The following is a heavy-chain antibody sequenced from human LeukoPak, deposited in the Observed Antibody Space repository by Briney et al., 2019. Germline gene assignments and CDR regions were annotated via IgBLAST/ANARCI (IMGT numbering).Heavy chain of an antibody. CDR1: GFTFSSYA. CDR3: AKDQEKDHYYGSGSGY. Sequence: GGSLRLSCAASGFTFSSYAMTWVGQAPGKGLEWVSAISASGGSTYYADSVKGRFTISRDNSKNTLSLQMNSLRAEDTALYYCAKDQEKDHYYGSGSGYWGQGTLVTVSA. J-gene: IGHJ4*02. CDR2: ISASGGST. V-gene: IGHV3-23*01. D-gene: IGHD3-10*01.